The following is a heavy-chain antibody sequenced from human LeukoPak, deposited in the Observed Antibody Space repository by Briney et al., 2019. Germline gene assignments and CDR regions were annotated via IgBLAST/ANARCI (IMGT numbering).Heavy chain of an antibody. D-gene: IGHD3-3*01. V-gene: IGHV3-30*02. CDR3: AKDYDFWSGYYDY. J-gene: IGHJ4*02. CDR1: GFTFSSYG. CDR2: IRYDGSNK. Sequence: GGSLRLSCAASGFTFSSYGTHWVRQAPGKGLEWVAFIRYDGSNKYYADSVKGRFTISRDNSKNTLYLQMNSLRAEDTAVYYCAKDYDFWSGYYDYWGQGTLVTVSS.